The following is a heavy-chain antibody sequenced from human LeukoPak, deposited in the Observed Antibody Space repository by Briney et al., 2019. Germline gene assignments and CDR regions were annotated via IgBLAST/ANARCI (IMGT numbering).Heavy chain of an antibody. D-gene: IGHD3-22*01. V-gene: IGHV4-59*01. Sequence: SETLSLTCTVSGGSISSYYWSWIRQPPGKGLEWIGYIYYSGSTNYNPSLKSRVTISVDTSKNQFSLKLSSVTAADTAVYYCARDGTSYYYGSSGNDAFDIWGQGTMVTVSS. J-gene: IGHJ3*02. CDR3: ARDGTSYYYGSSGNDAFDI. CDR1: GGSISSYY. CDR2: IYYSGST.